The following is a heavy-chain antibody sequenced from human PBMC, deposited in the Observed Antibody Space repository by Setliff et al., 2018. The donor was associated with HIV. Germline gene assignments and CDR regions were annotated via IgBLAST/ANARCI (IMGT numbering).Heavy chain of an antibody. CDR2: IYNRGGT. CDR1: GDSISSYY. CDR3: ARVDCSGGSCYSPAY. J-gene: IGHJ4*02. V-gene: IGHV4-59*01. Sequence: PSETLSLTCTVSGDSISSYYWSWIRQSPGKGLEWIGYIYNRGGTNYNPSLKRRVTISLDTSKNQFYLNLTSVTAADTAVYYCARVDCSGGSCYSPAYWGQGTLVTVSS. D-gene: IGHD2-15*01.